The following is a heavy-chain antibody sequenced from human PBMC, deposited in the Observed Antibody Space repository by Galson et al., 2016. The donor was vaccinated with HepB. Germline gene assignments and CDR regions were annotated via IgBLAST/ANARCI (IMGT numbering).Heavy chain of an antibody. CDR2: IYDSGSI. Sequence: SETLSLTCTVSGDSMSGYYWTWIRQPPGKGLEWIGHIYDSGSIHYSPSLKSRVAISVDTSKSQFSLQLDSVTAVDTAVYYCAREYQFWSGGYGLDVWGQGTTVTVSS. V-gene: IGHV4-59*01. J-gene: IGHJ6*02. CDR3: AREYQFWSGGYGLDV. CDR1: GDSMSGYY. D-gene: IGHD3-3*01.